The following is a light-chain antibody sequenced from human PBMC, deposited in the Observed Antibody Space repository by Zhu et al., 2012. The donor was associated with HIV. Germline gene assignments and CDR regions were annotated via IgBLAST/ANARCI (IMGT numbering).Light chain of an antibody. V-gene: IGKV3-15*01. J-gene: IGKJ1*01. CDR2: GAS. CDR1: QSVSRR. CDR3: QQYDDWTGT. Sequence: EIVLTQSPGTLSLSPGDRVTLSCRASQSVSRRLAWYQQRPGQPPRLVIYGASTRATGIPARFSGSGSGTGFTLTISSLQSEDLAVYYCQQYDDWTGTFGQGTKVEIK.